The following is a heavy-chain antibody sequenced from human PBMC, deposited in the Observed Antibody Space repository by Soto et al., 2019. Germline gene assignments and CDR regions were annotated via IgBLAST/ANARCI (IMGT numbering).Heavy chain of an antibody. CDR2: IIPIIGII. Sequence: QVQLVQSGAEVKKPGSSVKVSCKASGGTFSTYTITWVRQAPGQGLEWMGRIIPIIGIINYAQKFQGRVTIPADKFTGTAYMELTRLRSDDTALYYCAGDPDSHYNDSHASSYPWGQGTLVTVSS. J-gene: IGHJ5*02. CDR3: AGDPDSHYNDSHASSYP. V-gene: IGHV1-69*08. CDR1: GGTFSTYT. D-gene: IGHD3-22*01.